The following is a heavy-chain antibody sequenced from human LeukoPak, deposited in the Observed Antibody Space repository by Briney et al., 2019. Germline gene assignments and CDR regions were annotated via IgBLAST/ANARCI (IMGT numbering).Heavy chain of an antibody. J-gene: IGHJ6*03. CDR3: ARRYSSSWYAYYYYYYYMDV. Sequence: GGSLRLSCAASGFTFSSYGMHWVRQAPGKGLEWVALIWYDGSNKYYADSVKGRFTVSRDNSKNTLYLQMNSLRAEDTAVYYCARRYSSSWYAYYYYYYYMDVWGKGTTVTVSS. CDR1: GFTFSSYG. V-gene: IGHV3-33*01. D-gene: IGHD6-13*01. CDR2: IWYDGSNK.